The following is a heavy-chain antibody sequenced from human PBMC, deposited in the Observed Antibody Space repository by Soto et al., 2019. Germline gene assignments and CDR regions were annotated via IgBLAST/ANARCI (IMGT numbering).Heavy chain of an antibody. CDR1: GCSISPFY. J-gene: IGHJ4*02. CDR2: LYYSGNT. V-gene: IGHV4-59*01. D-gene: IGHD2-15*01. Sequence: PXETLSLTCTVAGCSISPFYWSWVRQPPGKGLDWIGYLYYSGNTNYNPSLKSRVTISVDASKNQVSLRLTSVTAADTAVYYCARVGGVAARTFDYWGQGTVVTVSS. CDR3: ARVGGVAARTFDY.